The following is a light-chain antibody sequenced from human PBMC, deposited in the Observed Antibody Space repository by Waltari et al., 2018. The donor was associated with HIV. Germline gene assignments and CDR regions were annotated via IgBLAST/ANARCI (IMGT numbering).Light chain of an antibody. CDR2: SDN. Sequence: QSVLTQPPSASVPPGQRGTISCSGRSSNHRSSTVNWYHQLPGTAPKLLIYSDNQRPSGVPDRFSGSKSGTSASLAISGLQAEDEADYYCGAWDDSLNCPVFGGGTKLTVL. CDR1: SSNHRSST. J-gene: IGLJ3*02. V-gene: IGLV1-44*01. CDR3: GAWDDSLNCPV.